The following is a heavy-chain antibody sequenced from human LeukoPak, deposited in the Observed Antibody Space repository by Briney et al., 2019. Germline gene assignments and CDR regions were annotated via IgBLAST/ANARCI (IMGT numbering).Heavy chain of an antibody. Sequence: SETLSLTCAVYGGSFSGYYWSWIRQPPGKGLEWIGEINHGGSTNYNPSLKSRVTISVDTSKNQFSLKLSSVTAADTAVYYCARGKRKTKVYYYYGMDVWGQGTTVTVSS. J-gene: IGHJ6*02. CDR1: GGSFSGYY. D-gene: IGHD1-14*01. CDR3: ARGKRKTKVYYYYGMDV. CDR2: INHGGST. V-gene: IGHV4-34*01.